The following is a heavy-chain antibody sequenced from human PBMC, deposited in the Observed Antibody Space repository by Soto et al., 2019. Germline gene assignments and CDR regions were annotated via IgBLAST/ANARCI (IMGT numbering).Heavy chain of an antibody. Sequence: VGSLRLSVAASRFMFRRYAMSWFPQAPGKGLRGCGGFILRGGSTWYADSVKGRFTISRDNSNNMVYLQMNSMRVEDTAQYFCVKEWTPRRAFDAWGQGTQVTVSS. D-gene: IGHD5-12*01. V-gene: IGHV3-23*01. CDR3: VKEWTPRRAFDA. J-gene: IGHJ4*02. CDR2: FILRGGST. CDR1: RFMFRRYA.